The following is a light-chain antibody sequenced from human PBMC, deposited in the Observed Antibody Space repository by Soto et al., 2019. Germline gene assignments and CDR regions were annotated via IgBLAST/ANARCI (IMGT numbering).Light chain of an antibody. CDR3: QPYKSSWT. CDR1: QIIDTW. Sequence: DIQMTQYPSTLSASVGDRVTITCRASQIIDTWLAWYQQKPGKAPKVLISKVSNLESGVPSRFSGSGSWKEFTLTISCLQPDDFATYYCQPYKSSWTFGQGTKVDIK. J-gene: IGKJ1*01. CDR2: KVS. V-gene: IGKV1-5*03.